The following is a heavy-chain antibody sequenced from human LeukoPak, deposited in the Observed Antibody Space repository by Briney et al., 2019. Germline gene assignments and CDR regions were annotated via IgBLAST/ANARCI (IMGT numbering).Heavy chain of an antibody. J-gene: IGHJ4*02. V-gene: IGHV4-39*01. CDR1: GDSISSGSYY. CDR2: IYYSGKT. D-gene: IGHD5-18*01. CDR3: ASTRGYSYGGLDF. Sequence: NPSETLSLTCIVSGDSISSGSYYWGWIRQPPGKGLEWIGSIYYSGKTYYSPSLKSRVTISVDTSKNQFSLKLSSVTAADTAVYYCASTRGYSYGGLDFWGQGTLVTVSS.